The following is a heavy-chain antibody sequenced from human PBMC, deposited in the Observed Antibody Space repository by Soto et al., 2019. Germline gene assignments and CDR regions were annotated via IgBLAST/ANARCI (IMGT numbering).Heavy chain of an antibody. CDR1: VFTFSNAW. J-gene: IGHJ4*02. D-gene: IGHD6-13*01. V-gene: IGHV3-15*01. CDR2: IKSKTDGGTT. CDR3: TTWASSSWTGYFDY. Sequence: GSLGISCASSVFTFSNAWMIWVRQAPGKGLEWVGRIKSKTDGGTTDYAAPVKGRFTISRDDSKNTLYLQMNSLKTEDTAVYYCTTWASSSWTGYFDYWGQGTMVTVSS.